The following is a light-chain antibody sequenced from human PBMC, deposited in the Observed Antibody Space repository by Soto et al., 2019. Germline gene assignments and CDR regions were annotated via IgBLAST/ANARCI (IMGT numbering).Light chain of an antibody. Sequence: QSALTQPASVSGSPGQSITISCTGTSSDVGGYNYVSWYQQYPGKAPKLMIYHVSNRPSGVSNRFSGSKSGNSASLTISGLQAEDEAYYYCSSYTSTSTYVFGTGTKLTVL. CDR3: SSYTSTSTYV. CDR1: SSDVGGYNY. CDR2: HVS. V-gene: IGLV2-14*01. J-gene: IGLJ1*01.